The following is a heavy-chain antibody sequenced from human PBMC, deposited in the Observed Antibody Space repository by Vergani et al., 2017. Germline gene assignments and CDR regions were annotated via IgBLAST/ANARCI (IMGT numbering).Heavy chain of an antibody. V-gene: IGHV3-30*03. CDR2: ISYDGTQK. CDR3: ATKSSGTPGCQIGYLRE. D-gene: IGHD1-1*01. CDR1: GCTSSYYG. Sequence: QVHLVESGGGVVQPGRSLRLSCVVSGCTSSYYGMHWVRQAPGKGLEWVAVISYDGTQKYYADSVKGRFTISRDMSKRTLYLQINSLRTEDTAVYYCATKSSGTPGCQIGYLREWGQGTLVTVSS. J-gene: IGHJ1*01.